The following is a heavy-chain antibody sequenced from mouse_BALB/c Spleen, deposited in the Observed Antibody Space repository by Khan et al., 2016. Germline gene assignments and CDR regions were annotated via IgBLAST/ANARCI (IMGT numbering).Heavy chain of an antibody. CDR2: IDPSNSET. Sequence: QVQLQQPGPELVRPGASVKMSCKASGYTFTSYWKHLVKQRPGQGLEWIGMIDPSNSETRLNQKFKDTATLNVDKSSNAAYMQLSSLVAEDSAVYYCARRGANWGFSYWCPGTLVTVSA. V-gene: IGHV1S127*01. CDR3: ARRGANWGFSY. J-gene: IGHJ3*01. D-gene: IGHD4-1*01. CDR1: GYTFTSYW.